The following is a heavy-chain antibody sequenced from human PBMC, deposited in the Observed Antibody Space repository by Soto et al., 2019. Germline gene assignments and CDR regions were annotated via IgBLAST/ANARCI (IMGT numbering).Heavy chain of an antibody. CDR1: GVTFSIYA. J-gene: IGHJ6*03. V-gene: IGHV3-23*01. Sequence: QPGWSLRLSCAASGVTFSIYAMSWVRQAPGKGLEWVSAISGSGVSTYYADSVKGRFTISRDNSKNTLYLQMNSLRAEVTAVYYCVKSRDKPGGNYSYMDVWGKGTTVTVFS. CDR2: ISGSGVST. CDR3: VKSRDKPGGNYSYMDV. D-gene: IGHD3-16*01.